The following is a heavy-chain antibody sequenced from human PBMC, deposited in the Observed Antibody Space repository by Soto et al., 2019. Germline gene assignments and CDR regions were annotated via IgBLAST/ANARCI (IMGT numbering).Heavy chain of an antibody. CDR3: ACLRGKRGSPIDY. Sequence: PSETLSLTCIISGDSTSNYYWSWIRQSPGKGLEWIGYISYSGNTNYNPSLKSRVTISVDTSKDQLSLKVTSVTAADTAMYYCACLRGKRGSPIDYCGQGTQVTVYS. J-gene: IGHJ4*02. D-gene: IGHD2-15*01. CDR2: ISYSGNT. V-gene: IGHV4-59*01. CDR1: GDSTSNYY.